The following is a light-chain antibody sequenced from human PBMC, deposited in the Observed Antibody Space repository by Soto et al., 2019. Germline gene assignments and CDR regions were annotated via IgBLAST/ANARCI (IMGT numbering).Light chain of an antibody. Sequence: DVQMTQSPSTLSASVGDRVTITCRASQSISSWLAWYQQKAGKAPKRLIYKAASLESGVPSRISGSRSGTEFTHTISSLQPDDFATYYGHQRTCGQGTKVEIK. J-gene: IGKJ1*01. CDR1: QSISSW. CDR3: HQRT. CDR2: KAA. V-gene: IGKV1-5*03.